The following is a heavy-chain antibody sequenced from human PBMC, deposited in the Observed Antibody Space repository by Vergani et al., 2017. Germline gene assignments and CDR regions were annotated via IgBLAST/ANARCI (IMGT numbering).Heavy chain of an antibody. V-gene: IGHV3-21*01. CDR2: ISSSSSYI. CDR3: ARDSGAPRYSYGSDYYYYGMDV. D-gene: IGHD5-18*01. CDR1: GFTFSSYS. Sequence: EVQLVESGGGLVKPGGSLRLSCAASGFTFSSYSMNWVRQAPGKGLEWVSSISSSSSYIYYADSVKGRFTISRDNAKNSLYLQMHSLRAEDTAVYYCARDSGAPRYSYGSDYYYYGMDVWGQGTTVTVSS. J-gene: IGHJ6*02.